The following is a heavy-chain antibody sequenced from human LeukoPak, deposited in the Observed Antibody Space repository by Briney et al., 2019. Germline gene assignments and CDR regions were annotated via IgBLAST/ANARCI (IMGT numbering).Heavy chain of an antibody. CDR1: GGSIGSNY. CDR2: IYYTGGT. Sequence: PSETLSLTCTVSGGSIGSNYWTWIRQPPGKGLEYIGYIYYTGGTNYNPSLKSRVTISVDTSKNQFSLKLTSVTAADTAVYFCAKYGTSGGVIDNWGQETLVTVSS. J-gene: IGHJ4*02. CDR3: AKYGTSGGVIDN. V-gene: IGHV4-59*08. D-gene: IGHD1-14*01.